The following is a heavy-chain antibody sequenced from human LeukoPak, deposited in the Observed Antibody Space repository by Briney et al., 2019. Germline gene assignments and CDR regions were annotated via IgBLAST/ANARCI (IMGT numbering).Heavy chain of an antibody. D-gene: IGHD6-6*01. CDR1: GGSISSGGYS. CDR2: IYHSGST. Sequence: SETLSLTCAVSGGSISSGGYSWSWIRQPPGKGLEWIGYIYHSGSTYYNPSLKSRVTISVDRSKNQFSLKLSSVTAADTAVYYCARETARQAVDYWGQGTLVTVSS. CDR3: ARETARQAVDY. J-gene: IGHJ4*02. V-gene: IGHV4-30-2*01.